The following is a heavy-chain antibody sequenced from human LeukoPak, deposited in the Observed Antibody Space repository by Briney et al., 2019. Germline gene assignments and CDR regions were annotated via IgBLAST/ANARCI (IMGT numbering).Heavy chain of an antibody. J-gene: IGHJ4*02. CDR3: ARQYYYDSSGPKGGFDY. CDR2: SYPGDSDT. V-gene: IGHV5-51*01. CDR1: GYSFTSYW. D-gene: IGHD3-22*01. Sequence: GESRKISCKGSGYSFTSYWIGWVRQMPGKGLEWRGSSYPGDSDTRYSPSFQGQVTISADKSISPAYLQWSSLKASDPAMYYCARQYYYDSSGPKGGFDYWGQGTLVTVSS.